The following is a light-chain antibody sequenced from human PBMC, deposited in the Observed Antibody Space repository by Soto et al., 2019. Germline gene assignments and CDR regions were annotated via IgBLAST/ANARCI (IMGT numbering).Light chain of an antibody. J-gene: IGKJ1*01. CDR2: GAS. Sequence: EIELTQSPGTLSLSPGERATLSCRASQSVSSSYLACYQQKPGQATRLLIYGASSMATGIPDRFSGSLSGTDFPLTRSILEPADFAVYYCQQARTF. V-gene: IGKV3-20*01. CDR3: QQART. CDR1: QSVSSSY.